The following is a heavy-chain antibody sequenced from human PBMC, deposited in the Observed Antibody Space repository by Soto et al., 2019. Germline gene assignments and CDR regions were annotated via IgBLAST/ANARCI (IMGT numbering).Heavy chain of an antibody. D-gene: IGHD6-13*01. CDR3: AKVRAARDAFDI. CDR2: IRSKAYGGTT. J-gene: IGHJ3*02. Sequence: GGSLRLSCAASGFTFSSYAMSWFRQAPGKGLEWVGFIRSKAYGGTTEYAASVKGRFTISRDNAKNSLYLQMNSLRAEDTALYYCAKVRAARDAFDIWGQGTMVTVSS. V-gene: IGHV3-49*03. CDR1: GFTFSSYA.